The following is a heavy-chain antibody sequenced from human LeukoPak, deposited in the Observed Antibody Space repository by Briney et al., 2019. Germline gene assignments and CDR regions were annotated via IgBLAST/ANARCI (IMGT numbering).Heavy chain of an antibody. Sequence: SGGSLRLSCAASGFTFSSSAMSWVRQVPGKGLEWVSGISASGGSTYYADSVKGRFTISRDNSKNTLYLQMNSLRAEDTAVYYCAKYGDESSGYYSDWGQGTLVTVSS. D-gene: IGHD3-22*01. CDR1: GFTFSSSA. V-gene: IGHV3-23*01. CDR3: AKYGDESSGYYSD. J-gene: IGHJ4*02. CDR2: ISASGGST.